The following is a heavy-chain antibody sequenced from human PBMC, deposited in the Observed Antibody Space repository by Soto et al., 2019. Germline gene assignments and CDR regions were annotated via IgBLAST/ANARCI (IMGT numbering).Heavy chain of an antibody. Sequence: GGSLRLSCAASGFSVGSNYMSWVRQAPGKGLQWVSIIHSGGNTFYADSVRGRFTISRDDSKNTLFLQMNSLRAEDAAVYYCTIAGTSSSWNYFDYWGQGTLVTVSS. V-gene: IGHV3-53*01. D-gene: IGHD6-13*01. CDR1: GFSVGSNY. J-gene: IGHJ4*02. CDR3: TIAGTSSSWNYFDY. CDR2: IHSGGNT.